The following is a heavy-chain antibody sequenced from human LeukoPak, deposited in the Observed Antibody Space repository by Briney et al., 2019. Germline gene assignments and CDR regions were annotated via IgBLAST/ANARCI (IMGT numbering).Heavy chain of an antibody. Sequence: GGSLRLSCAASGFTFRSYAMHWVRQAPGKGLQYVSAISSNGGSTYYANSVKGRFTISRDNSKNTLYLQMGSLRAEDMAVYYCARERVQGSGAFDIWGQGTMATVSS. J-gene: IGHJ3*02. CDR3: ARERVQGSGAFDI. CDR1: GFTFRSYA. D-gene: IGHD3-10*01. CDR2: ISSNGGST. V-gene: IGHV3-64*01.